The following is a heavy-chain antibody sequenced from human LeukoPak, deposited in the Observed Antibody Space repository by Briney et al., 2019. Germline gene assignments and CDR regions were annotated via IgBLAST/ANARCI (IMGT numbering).Heavy chain of an antibody. D-gene: IGHD4-17*01. J-gene: IGHJ4*02. CDR1: GFTFSGYG. V-gene: IGHV3-30*18. CDR2: ISYDGSNK. Sequence: GGSLRLSCAASGFTFSGYGMHWVRQAPGKGLEWVAVISYDGSNKYYADSVKGRFTISKDNSKNTLYLQMNSLRAEDTAVYYCAKDYDSRYGDYYFDYWGQGTLVTVSS. CDR3: AKDYDSRYGDYYFDY.